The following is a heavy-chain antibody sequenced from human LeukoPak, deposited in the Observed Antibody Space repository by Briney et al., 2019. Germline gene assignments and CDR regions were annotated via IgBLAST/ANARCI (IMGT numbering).Heavy chain of an antibody. CDR2: IYYSGST. CDR3: ARAYYYGSGSYAFDI. Sequence: PSETLSLTCTVSGGSISSYHWSWIRQPPGKGLEWIGYIYYSGSTNHNPSLKSRVTISVDTSKNQFSPKLSSVTAADTAVYYCARAYYYGSGSYAFDIWGQGTMVTVSS. D-gene: IGHD3-10*01. CDR1: GGSISSYH. V-gene: IGHV4-59*01. J-gene: IGHJ3*02.